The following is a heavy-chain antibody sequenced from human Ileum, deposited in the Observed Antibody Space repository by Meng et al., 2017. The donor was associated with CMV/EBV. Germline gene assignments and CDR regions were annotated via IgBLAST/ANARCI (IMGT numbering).Heavy chain of an antibody. V-gene: IGHV3-72*01. J-gene: IGHJ4*02. D-gene: IGHD3/OR15-3a*01. CDR3: TKDKDGAGDW. CDR1: GFTFSDNY. CDR2: IRNKASDYST. Sequence: EWQLVEAGGGLVQPAGSLRLSCAASGFTFSDNYMDWVRQAPGKGLEFVARIRNKASDYSTEYAASVKGRFTISRDDSKNSLYLQMDSLRTEDTAVYYCTKDKDGAGDWWGQGALVTVSS.